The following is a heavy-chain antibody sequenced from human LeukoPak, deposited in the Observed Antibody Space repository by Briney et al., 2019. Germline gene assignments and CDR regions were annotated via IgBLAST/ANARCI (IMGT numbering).Heavy chain of an antibody. V-gene: IGHV4-61*02. J-gene: IGHJ4*02. CDR1: GGSISSGSYY. D-gene: IGHD5-18*01. Sequence: SQTLSLTCTVSGGSISSGSYYWSWIRQPAGKGLEWIGRIYTSGSTNYNPSLKSRVTISVDTSKNQFSLKLSSVTAADTAVYYCARTLMTLWPKKYYFDYWGQGTLVTVSS. CDR3: ARTLMTLWPKKYYFDY. CDR2: IYTSGST.